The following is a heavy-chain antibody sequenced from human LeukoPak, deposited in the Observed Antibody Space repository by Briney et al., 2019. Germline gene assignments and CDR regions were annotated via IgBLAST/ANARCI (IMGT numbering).Heavy chain of an antibody. CDR1: GYTFTGYY. CDR3: ARGPYCTNGVCSDNWFDP. CDR2: INPNSGGT. J-gene: IGHJ5*02. D-gene: IGHD2-8*01. V-gene: IGHV1-2*06. Sequence: ASVKVSCKASGYTFTGYYMHWVRQAPGQGLEWMGRINPNSGGTNYAQKFQGRVTMTRDTSISPAYMELSRLRSDDTAVYYCARGPYCTNGVCSDNWFDPWGQGTLVTVSS.